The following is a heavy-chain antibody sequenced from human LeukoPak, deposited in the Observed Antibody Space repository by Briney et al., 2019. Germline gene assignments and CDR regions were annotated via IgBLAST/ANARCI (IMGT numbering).Heavy chain of an antibody. CDR1: GGSLSGYI. CDR2: INHRGST. CDR3: ARVAKCSSTCRGKYWYFGL. J-gene: IGHJ2*01. Sequence: SETLSLTCAVYGGSLSGYIWGWIRQPPGKGLEWIGEINHRGSTTYSPSLKSRVTISVDTAKNQFSLQLNSVIAADTAVYYCARVAKCSSTCRGKYWYFGLWGRGTLVTVSS. V-gene: IGHV4-34*01. D-gene: IGHD2-2*01.